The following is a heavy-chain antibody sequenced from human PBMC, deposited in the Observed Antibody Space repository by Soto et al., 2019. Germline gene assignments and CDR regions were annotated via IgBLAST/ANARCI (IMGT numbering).Heavy chain of an antibody. Sequence: GGSLRLSCAASGFTFSSYAMHWVRQAPGKGLEWVAVISYDGSNKYYADSVKGRFTISRDNSKNTLYLQMNSLRAEDTAVYYCARTRAPHQPGIEAAGTSYYFDYWGQGPLVTVYS. V-gene: IGHV3-30-3*01. D-gene: IGHD6-13*01. CDR1: GFTFSSYA. J-gene: IGHJ4*02. CDR2: ISYDGSNK. CDR3: ARTRAPHQPGIEAAGTSYYFDY.